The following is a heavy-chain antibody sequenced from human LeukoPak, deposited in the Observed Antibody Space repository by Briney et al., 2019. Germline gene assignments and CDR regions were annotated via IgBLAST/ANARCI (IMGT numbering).Heavy chain of an antibody. D-gene: IGHD3-22*01. CDR1: VYTFTRYG. CDR2: ISAYNGNT. CDR3: ARAPLHYYDSSGSSDY. V-gene: IGHV1-18*01. J-gene: IGHJ4*02. Sequence: GASVKVSCKASVYTFTRYGISWVRQAPGQGLEWMGWISAYNGNTNYAQKLQGRVTMTTDTSTSTAYMELRSLRSDDTAVYYCARAPLHYYDSSGSSDYWGQGTLVTVSS.